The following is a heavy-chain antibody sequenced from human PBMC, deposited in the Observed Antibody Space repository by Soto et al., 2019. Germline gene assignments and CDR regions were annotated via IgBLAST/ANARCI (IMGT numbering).Heavy chain of an antibody. V-gene: IGHV1-69*01. CDR2: IIPIFGTA. CDR1: GGTFSSYA. Sequence: QVQLVQSGAEVKKPGSSVKVSCKASGGTFSSYAISWVRQAPGQGLEWMGGIIPIFGTANYAQKFQGRVTITADESTRTDYMELSSLRSEDTAVYYCARVWWQQPTNNWFDPWGQGTLVTVSS. D-gene: IGHD6-13*01. CDR3: ARVWWQQPTNNWFDP. J-gene: IGHJ5*02.